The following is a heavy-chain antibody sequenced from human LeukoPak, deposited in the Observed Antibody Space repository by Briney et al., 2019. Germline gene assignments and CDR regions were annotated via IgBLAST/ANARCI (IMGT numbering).Heavy chain of an antibody. D-gene: IGHD3-16*01. CDR2: IQPDGSEG. J-gene: IGHJ5*02. Sequence: GGSLRLSCAASGFTFSSTWMSWVRQAPGKGLECVGNIQPDGSEGYPVDSVKGRFTISRDNARNSLFLQMNSLRVEDTAVYYCASQSYARFDPWGQGTLVTVSS. CDR1: GFTFSSTW. V-gene: IGHV3-7*01. CDR3: ASQSYARFDP.